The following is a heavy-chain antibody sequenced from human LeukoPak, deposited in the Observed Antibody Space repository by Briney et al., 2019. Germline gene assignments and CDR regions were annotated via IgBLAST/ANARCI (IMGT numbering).Heavy chain of an antibody. V-gene: IGHV3-23*01. CDR3: ARPNYYDSSGYNPFDY. D-gene: IGHD3-22*01. J-gene: IGHJ4*02. CDR1: GFTFSTYG. CDR2: ISRSGRST. Sequence: GGPLRLSCAASGFTFSTYGMSWVRQAPGKGLQWVSSISRSGRSTYYADSVKGRFTISRDNAKNSLYLQMNSLRAEDTAVYYCARPNYYDSSGYNPFDYWGQGTLVTVSS.